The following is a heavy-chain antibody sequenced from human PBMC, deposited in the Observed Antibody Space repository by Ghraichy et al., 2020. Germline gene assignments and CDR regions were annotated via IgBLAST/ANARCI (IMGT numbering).Heavy chain of an antibody. V-gene: IGHV3-13*01. CDR1: GFTFSSYD. D-gene: IGHD4-17*01. CDR3: ARGWGPGYGDYYDAFDI. J-gene: IGHJ3*02. Sequence: GGSLRLSCAASGFTFSSYDMHWVRQATGKGLEWVSAIGTAGDTYYPGSVKGRFTISRENAKNSLYLQMNSLRAGDTAVYYCARGWGPGYGDYYDAFDIWGQGTMVTVSS. CDR2: IGTAGDT.